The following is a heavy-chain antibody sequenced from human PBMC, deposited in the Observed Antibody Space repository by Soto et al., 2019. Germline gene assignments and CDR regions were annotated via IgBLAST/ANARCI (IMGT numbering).Heavy chain of an antibody. CDR1: GFRFSDSW. CDR2: ISADGSEK. Sequence: EVQLVESGGGLVQPGGSLRLSCAASGFRFSDSWMNWVRQAPGKGLEWVAYISADGSEKNHVDSVKGRFTISRDNAKNSLYLQMNSLRAEDTAVYYCARTPRLLDSWGQGTLVTVSS. CDR3: ARTPRLLDS. J-gene: IGHJ4*02. D-gene: IGHD6-6*01. V-gene: IGHV3-7*01.